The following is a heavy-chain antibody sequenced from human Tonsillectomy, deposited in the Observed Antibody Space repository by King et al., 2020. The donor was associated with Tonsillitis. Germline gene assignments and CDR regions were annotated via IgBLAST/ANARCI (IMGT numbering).Heavy chain of an antibody. CDR3: ARDLGEYYYDSSGYSY. V-gene: IGHV1-2*02. D-gene: IGHD3-22*01. CDR1: GYTFTGYY. J-gene: IGHJ4*02. CDR2: INPNSGGT. Sequence: VQLVESGAEVKKPGASVKVSCKASGYTFTGYYMHWVRQAPGQGLEWMGWINPNSGGTNYAQKFQGRVTMTRDTSISTAYMELSRLRSDDTAMYYCARDLGEYYYDSSGYSYWGQGTLVTVSS.